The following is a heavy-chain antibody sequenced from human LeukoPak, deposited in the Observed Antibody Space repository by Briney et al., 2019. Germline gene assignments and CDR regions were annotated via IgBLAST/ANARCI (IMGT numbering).Heavy chain of an antibody. CDR1: GFTFSGYS. CDR3: ARAAYNSSPDY. V-gene: IGHV3-48*02. D-gene: IGHD6-13*01. CDR2: ISPSSGTM. J-gene: IGHJ4*02. Sequence: GGPLRLSCAASGFTFSGYSMNWVRQAPGKGLEWVSYISPSSGTMYYADSVEGRFTISRDNARSSLYLHMNSLRDEDTAVYYCARAAYNSSPDYWGQGTLVTVSS.